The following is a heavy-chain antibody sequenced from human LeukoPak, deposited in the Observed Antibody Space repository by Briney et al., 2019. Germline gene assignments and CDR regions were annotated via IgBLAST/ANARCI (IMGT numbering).Heavy chain of an antibody. CDR1: GFTFSSYS. Sequence: PGGSLRLSCAASGFTFSSYSMTWVRQAPGKGLEWVATINQDGSEKYYVDSVKGRFTISRDNAKNSLYLQMNSLRAEDTAVYYCARNVQLDSWGQGTLVTVSS. J-gene: IGHJ4*02. D-gene: IGHD6-13*01. CDR2: INQDGSEK. CDR3: ARNVQLDS. V-gene: IGHV3-7*04.